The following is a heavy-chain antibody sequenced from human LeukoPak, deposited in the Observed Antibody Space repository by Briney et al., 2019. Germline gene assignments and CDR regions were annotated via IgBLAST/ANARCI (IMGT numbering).Heavy chain of an antibody. J-gene: IGHJ5*02. D-gene: IGHD2-21*01. V-gene: IGHV4-39*01. CDR1: GGSISSSSYY. CDR3: PRLDWRIARPNWFDP. CDR2: IYYSGST. Sequence: SETLSLTCTVSGGSISSSSYYWGWIRQPPGKGLEWIGSIYYSGSTYYNPSLKSRFTISVDTSKNQFSLKLSSVTAADTAVYYCPRLDWRIARPNWFDPWGQGTLVTVSS.